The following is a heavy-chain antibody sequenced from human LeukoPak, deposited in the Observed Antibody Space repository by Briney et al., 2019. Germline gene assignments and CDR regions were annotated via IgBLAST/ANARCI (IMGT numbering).Heavy chain of an antibody. Sequence: KPSETLSLTCAVYGGSFSGYYWSWIRQPPGKGLEWIGEINHSGSTNYNPSLKSRVTISVDTSKNQFSLKLSSVTAADTAVYYCARIYGDYGNAFDIWGQGTMVTVSS. J-gene: IGHJ3*02. CDR1: GGSFSGYY. CDR2: INHSGST. V-gene: IGHV4-34*01. CDR3: ARIYGDYGNAFDI. D-gene: IGHD4-17*01.